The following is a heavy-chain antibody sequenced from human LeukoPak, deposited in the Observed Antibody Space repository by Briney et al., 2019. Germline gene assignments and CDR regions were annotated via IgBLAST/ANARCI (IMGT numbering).Heavy chain of an antibody. CDR3: ATSYGSNFY. J-gene: IGHJ4*02. Sequence: SETLSLTCTVSSGSMIRTDYYWGWIRQPPGKGLEWIGSVYHSGTTYFNPSLESRVSVSVDTSKSQFSLRLSSVTAADTAVYYCATSYGSNFYWGQGTLVTVSS. V-gene: IGHV4-39*01. CDR1: SGSMIRTDYY. D-gene: IGHD6-19*01. CDR2: VYHSGTT.